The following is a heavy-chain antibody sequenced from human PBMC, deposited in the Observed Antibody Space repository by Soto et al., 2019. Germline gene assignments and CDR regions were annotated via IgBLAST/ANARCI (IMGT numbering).Heavy chain of an antibody. CDR1: GFTFSTYA. V-gene: IGHV3-30-3*01. CDR2: ISYHGSNK. J-gene: IGHJ4*02. Sequence: QVQLVESGGGVVQPGRSLRLSCAASGFTFSTYAMHWFRQFPGKGLEWVAAISYHGSNKYYADAVKGRFTISRDNSNSMLYLEMNIVIAEDTAVYYCATGISEYYSGIATIFDFWGQGTLVSGSS. CDR3: ATGISEYYSGIATIFDF. D-gene: IGHD4-4*01.